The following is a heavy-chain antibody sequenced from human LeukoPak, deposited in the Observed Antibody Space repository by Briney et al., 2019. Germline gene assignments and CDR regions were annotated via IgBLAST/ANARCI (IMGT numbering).Heavy chain of an antibody. CDR1: GYTFTGYY. Sequence: ASVKVSCRASGYTFTGYYMHWVRQAPGQGLEWMGWINPNSGGTNYAQKFQGRVTMTRDTSISTAYMELSRLRSDDTAVYYCRTDRYGDYGDYIDYWGQGTLVTVSS. J-gene: IGHJ4*02. D-gene: IGHD4-17*01. V-gene: IGHV1-2*02. CDR3: RTDRYGDYGDYIDY. CDR2: INPNSGGT.